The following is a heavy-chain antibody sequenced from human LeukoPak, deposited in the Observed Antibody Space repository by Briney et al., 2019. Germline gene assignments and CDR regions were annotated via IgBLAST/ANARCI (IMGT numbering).Heavy chain of an antibody. Sequence: GESLKISCKGSGYTFTNYWIGWVRQMPGKGLEWMGIIYPADSDTRYSPSFQGQVTISADKSISTAYLQWSSLKASDTAMYYCARPPQGSCGSLGFDYWGQGTLVTVSS. CDR2: IYPADSDT. D-gene: IGHD5-18*01. CDR1: GYTFTNYW. CDR3: ARPPQGSCGSLGFDY. J-gene: IGHJ4*02. V-gene: IGHV5-51*01.